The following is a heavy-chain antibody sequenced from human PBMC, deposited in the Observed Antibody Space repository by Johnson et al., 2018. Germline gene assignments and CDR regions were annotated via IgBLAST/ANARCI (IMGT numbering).Heavy chain of an antibody. V-gene: IGHV3-30-3*01. CDR2: ISYDGGKE. J-gene: IGHJ6*03. CDR3: ARGGIAVTGTEKLYYYMDV. CDR1: RFSFSSYT. Sequence: QVQLVQSGGGVVQPGRSXRLSCAASRFSFSSYTMHWVRQAPGKGLEWMAVISYDGGKEYFADSVKGRFTIPRDTSQNTVYLQLNNLGADDTAVYYWARGGIAVTGTEKLYYYMDVWGTGTTVTVSS. D-gene: IGHD6-19*01.